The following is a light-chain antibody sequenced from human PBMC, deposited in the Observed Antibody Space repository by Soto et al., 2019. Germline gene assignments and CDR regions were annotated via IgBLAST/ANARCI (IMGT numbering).Light chain of an antibody. CDR2: DVS. J-gene: IGLJ1*01. CDR3: SSYTSSSTLGV. CDR1: SSDVGGYNY. Sequence: QSARTQPASVSGSPGQSITISCTGTSSDVGGYNYVSWYQQHPGQAPKLMIYDVSNRPSGVSNRFSGSKSGNTASLTISGLQAEDEADYYCSSYTSSSTLGVFGTGTRSP. V-gene: IGLV2-14*01.